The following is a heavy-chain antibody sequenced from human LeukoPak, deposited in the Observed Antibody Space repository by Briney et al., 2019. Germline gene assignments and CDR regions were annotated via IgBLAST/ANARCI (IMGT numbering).Heavy chain of an antibody. J-gene: IGHJ4*02. CDR3: ARSASVGWVRGVTDYYFDY. V-gene: IGHV1-2*02. CDR2: INPNSGGT. CDR1: GYTFTGYY. D-gene: IGHD3-10*01. Sequence: ASVKVSCKASGYTFTGYYMHWVRQAPGQGLEWMGWINPNSGGTNYAQKFQGRVTMTRDTSISTAYMELSRLRSDDTAVYYCARSASVGWVRGVTDYYFDYWGQGTLVTVSS.